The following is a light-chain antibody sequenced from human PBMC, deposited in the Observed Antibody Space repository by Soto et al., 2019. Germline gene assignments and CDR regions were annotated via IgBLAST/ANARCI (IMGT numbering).Light chain of an antibody. V-gene: IGKV1-39*01. Sequence: DLQMTQSPSSLAASVGDRVTITCRASQTISTYLNWYQQKPGKAPNLLIYTASNLESGVPSRFSGSGSGTDLTITISSLQPEDCATYFGQQSYSRPRTFGQGTKVDIK. CDR2: TAS. J-gene: IGKJ1*01. CDR3: QQSYSRPRT. CDR1: QTISTY.